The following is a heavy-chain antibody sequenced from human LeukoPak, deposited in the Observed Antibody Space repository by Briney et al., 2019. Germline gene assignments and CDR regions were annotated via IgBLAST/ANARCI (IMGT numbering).Heavy chain of an antibody. CDR3: AGKAAAYYFVY. V-gene: IGHV3-30*02. D-gene: IGHD2-2*01. Sequence: GGSLRLSCAASGFSFSTYGMHWVRQAPGKGLEWVTFMQYDGSEEYYADSVKGRFTISRGNSKNTLYLQMDSLRGEDTAVYYCAGKAAAYYFVYWGQGTLVTVSS. CDR1: GFSFSTYG. CDR2: MQYDGSEE. J-gene: IGHJ4*02.